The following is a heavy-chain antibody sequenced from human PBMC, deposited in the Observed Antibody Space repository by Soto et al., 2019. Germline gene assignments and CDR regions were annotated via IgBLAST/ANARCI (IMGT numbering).Heavy chain of an antibody. CDR1: GYTFTGSY. Sequence: VASVKVSCKGSGYTFTGSYVHWVRQAPGQGLEWIGWINPNNGGTKYAQNFQGRVTMTRDTSISTAYMELSRLKSEDTAVFYCASPGTEAAGSGEYAMDVWGHGTTVTVSS. J-gene: IGHJ6*02. V-gene: IGHV1-2*02. CDR3: ASPGTEAAGSGEYAMDV. CDR2: INPNNGGT. D-gene: IGHD6-13*01.